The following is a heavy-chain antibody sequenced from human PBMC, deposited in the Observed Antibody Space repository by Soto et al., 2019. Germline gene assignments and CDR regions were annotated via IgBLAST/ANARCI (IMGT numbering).Heavy chain of an antibody. V-gene: IGHV3-33*08. Sequence: QVQLVESGGGVVQPGGSLRLSCTTSGFTFNTYGMHWVRQAPGKGLEWVAIIGYDASNKYYADSVKGRFTISRDNSRNTLYLQMNSLRAEDTAMYYCARADCTGAYCYSWPFNYGVDVWGQGTTVTVSS. D-gene: IGHD2-15*01. CDR1: GFTFNTYG. J-gene: IGHJ6*02. CDR2: IGYDASNK. CDR3: ARADCTGAYCYSWPFNYGVDV.